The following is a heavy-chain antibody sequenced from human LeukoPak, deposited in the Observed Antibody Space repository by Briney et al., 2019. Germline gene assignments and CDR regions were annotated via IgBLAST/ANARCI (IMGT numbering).Heavy chain of an antibody. V-gene: IGHV3-7*01. CDR3: AVPALDY. CDR2: IKQDGSEK. CDR1: GFAFSNSW. Sequence: GGSLRLSCAASGFAFSNSWMSWARQAPGKGLEWVANIKQDGSEKYYVDSVKGRFTISRDNAKNSLYLQMNSLRAEDTAVYYCAVPALDYWGQGTLVTVSS. J-gene: IGHJ4*02. D-gene: IGHD2-2*01.